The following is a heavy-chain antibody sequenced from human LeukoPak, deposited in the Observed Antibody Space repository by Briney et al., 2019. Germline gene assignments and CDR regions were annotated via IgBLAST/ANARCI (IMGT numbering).Heavy chain of an antibody. D-gene: IGHD6-13*01. CDR3: ARKAAAGLYNWFDP. J-gene: IGHJ5*02. Sequence: ASVKVSCKASGYTFTGYYMHWVRQAPGQGLEWMGWINPNSGGTNYAQKFQGRVTMTRDTSINTAYMELSSPRSDDTAVYYCARKAAAGLYNWFDPWGQGTLVTVSS. CDR1: GYTFTGYY. CDR2: INPNSGGT. V-gene: IGHV1-2*02.